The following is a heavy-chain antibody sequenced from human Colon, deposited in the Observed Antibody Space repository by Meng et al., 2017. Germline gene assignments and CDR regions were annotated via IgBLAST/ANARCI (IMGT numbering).Heavy chain of an antibody. CDR1: GGSFSNYY. CDR3: ARHPHYYYDSSGYLY. V-gene: IGHV4-34*01. CDR2: INHSGNT. D-gene: IGHD3-22*01. Sequence: QVHLPHWGAGLLKPSETLSRNCPVYGGSFSNYYWTWIRHPPGKGLEWIGEINHSGNTKYKPSLKSRITISLDTSKKKFSLKVSSVTAEDTAVYYCARHPHYYYDSSGYLYWGQGTLVTVSS. J-gene: IGHJ4*02.